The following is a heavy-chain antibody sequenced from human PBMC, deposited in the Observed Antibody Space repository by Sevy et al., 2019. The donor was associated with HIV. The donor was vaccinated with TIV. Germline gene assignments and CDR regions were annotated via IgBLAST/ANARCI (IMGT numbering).Heavy chain of an antibody. D-gene: IGHD3-3*01. Sequence: GGSLRLSCAASGFTFSSYGMHWVRQAPGKGLEWVAVISYDGSKKYYADSVKGRFTISRDNSKNTLYLQMNSRRAEDTAVYYCAKGESVDFWSGYSDWGQGTVVIVSS. V-gene: IGHV3-30*18. CDR1: GFTFSSYG. CDR3: AKGESVDFWSGYSD. CDR2: ISYDGSKK. J-gene: IGHJ4*02.